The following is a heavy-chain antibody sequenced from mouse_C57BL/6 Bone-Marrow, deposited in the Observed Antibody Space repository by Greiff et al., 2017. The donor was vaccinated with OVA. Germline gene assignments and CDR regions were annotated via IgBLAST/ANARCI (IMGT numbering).Heavy chain of an antibody. CDR3: ARMEFTTVVATDAMDY. D-gene: IGHD1-1*01. CDR2: IHPNSGST. V-gene: IGHV1-64*01. CDR1: GYTFTSYW. J-gene: IGHJ4*01. Sequence: QVQLQQPGAELVKPGASVKLSCKASGYTFTSYWMHWVKQRPGQGLEWIGMIHPNSGSTNYNEKFKSKATLTVDKSSSTAYMQLSSLTSEDSAVYYCARMEFTTVVATDAMDYWGQGTSVTVSS.